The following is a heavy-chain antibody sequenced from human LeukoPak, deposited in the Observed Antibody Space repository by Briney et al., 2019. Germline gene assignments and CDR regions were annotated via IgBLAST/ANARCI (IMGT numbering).Heavy chain of an antibody. D-gene: IGHD5-18*01. V-gene: IGHV4-39*01. J-gene: IGHJ6*03. CDR2: IYYSGST. Sequence: SETLSLTCTVSGGSISSSSYYWGWIRQPPGKGLEWIGGIYYSGSTYYNPSLKSRVTISVDTSKNQFSLKLSSVTAADTAVYYCARRAQGYSYGYGALGYYYYMDVWGKGTTVTVSS. CDR1: GGSISSSSYY. CDR3: ARRAQGYSYGYGALGYYYYMDV.